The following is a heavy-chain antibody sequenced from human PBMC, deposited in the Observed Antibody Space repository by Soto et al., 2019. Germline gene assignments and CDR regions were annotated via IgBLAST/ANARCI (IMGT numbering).Heavy chain of an antibody. J-gene: IGHJ6*02. Sequence: QVQLVQSGAEVKKPGSSVKVSCKASGGTFSSYAISWVRQAPGQGLEWMGGIIPIFGTANYAQKFQGRVTIPADKSTSTVYMELSGLRAEDTAVYYCARRSKFSSSHQYYGMDVWGQGTTVTVSS. D-gene: IGHD6-13*01. V-gene: IGHV1-69*06. CDR3: ARRSKFSSSHQYYGMDV. CDR1: GGTFSSYA. CDR2: IIPIFGTA.